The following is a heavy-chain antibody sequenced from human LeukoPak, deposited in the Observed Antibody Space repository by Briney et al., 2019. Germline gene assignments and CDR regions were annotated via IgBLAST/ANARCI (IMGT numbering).Heavy chain of an antibody. CDR1: GGSISSSSYY. Sequence: PSETLSLTCTVSGGSISSSSYYWGWIRQPPGKGLEWIGRIYTSGSTNYNPSLKSRVTISVDTSKNQFSLKLSSVTAADTAVYYCAVERDGYSIDYWGQGTLVTVSS. J-gene: IGHJ4*02. CDR2: IYTSGST. CDR3: AVERDGYSIDY. V-gene: IGHV4-39*07. D-gene: IGHD5-24*01.